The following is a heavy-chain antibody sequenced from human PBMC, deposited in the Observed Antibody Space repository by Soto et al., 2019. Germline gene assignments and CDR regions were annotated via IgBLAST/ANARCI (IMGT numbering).Heavy chain of an antibody. CDR3: ARDGVEYFYRGGYYWYKICDY. CDR2: ISAYNGDA. D-gene: IGHD3-22*01. J-gene: IGHJ4*02. V-gene: IGHV1-18*01. Sequence: QVQLVQSGTEVKKPGASVKVSCKASGYMFTNYGISWVRQATGQGLEWMAWISAYNGDANYAPKLQGRVSLTTDTSTSTAYMELRGLTSDDTAVYYCARDGVEYFYRGGYYWYKICDYLGQGTMVAVSP. CDR1: GYMFTNYG.